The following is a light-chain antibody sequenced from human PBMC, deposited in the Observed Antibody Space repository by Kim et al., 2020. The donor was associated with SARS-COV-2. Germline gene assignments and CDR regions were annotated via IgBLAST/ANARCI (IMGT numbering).Light chain of an antibody. CDR1: SGHSSYA. Sequence: QLVLTQSPSASASLGASVKLTCTLSSGHSSYAIAWHQQQPEKGPRYLMKLNSDGSHSKGDGIPDRFSGSSSGAERYLTSSSLQSEDEADYYCQTWGTGRVLGGGTQLTVL. CDR3: QTWGTGRV. V-gene: IGLV4-69*01. J-gene: IGLJ3*02. CDR2: LNSDGSH.